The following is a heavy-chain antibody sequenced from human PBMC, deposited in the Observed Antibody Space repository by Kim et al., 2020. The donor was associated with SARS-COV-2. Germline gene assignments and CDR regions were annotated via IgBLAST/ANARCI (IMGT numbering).Heavy chain of an antibody. CDR1: GASISGYY. Sequence: SETLSLTCTVSGASISGYYWKWIRQPPGKGLEWIGYISYSGTTNYNPSLKSRLTISLNTSKNQIFLKLNSVTAADTAMYYCARVCTNCWQHYSYAMDVWGQGTTVTVSS. CDR3: ARVCTNCWQHYSYAMDV. V-gene: IGHV4-59*13. J-gene: IGHJ6*02. D-gene: IGHD2-21*01. CDR2: ISYSGTT.